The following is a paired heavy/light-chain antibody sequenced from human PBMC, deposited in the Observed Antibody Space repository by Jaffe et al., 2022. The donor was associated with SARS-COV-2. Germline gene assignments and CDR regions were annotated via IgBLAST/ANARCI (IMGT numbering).Light chain of an antibody. CDR2: GAS. J-gene: IGKJ3*01. Sequence: EIVMTQSPATLSVSPGERATLSCRASQSVSSNLAWYQQKPGQAPRLLIYGASTRATGIPARFSGSGSGTEFTLTISSLQSEDFAVYYCQQYNNWPLFGPGTKVDIK. CDR3: QQYNNWPL. V-gene: IGKV3-15*01. CDR1: QSVSSN.
Heavy chain of an antibody. J-gene: IGHJ4*02. V-gene: IGHV3-30*18. CDR3: AKDPVLRGRMIVVVPMRFFDY. Sequence: QVQLVESGGGVVQPGRSLRLSCAASGFTFSTYGMHWVRQAPGKGLEWVAVISYDGSNQYYADSVKGRFTISRDNSKDTLYLQMNSLRAEDTAVYYCAKDPVLRGRMIVVVPMRFFDYWGQGTLVTVSS. CDR1: GFTFSTYG. CDR2: ISYDGSNQ. D-gene: IGHD3-22*01.